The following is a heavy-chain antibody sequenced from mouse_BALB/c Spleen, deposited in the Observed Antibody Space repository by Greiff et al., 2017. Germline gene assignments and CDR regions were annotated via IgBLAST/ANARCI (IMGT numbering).Heavy chain of an antibody. D-gene: IGHD2-12*01. V-gene: IGHV14-3*02. CDR2: IDPANGNT. J-gene: IGHJ2*01. CDR3: ARQDDRGDYFDD. Sequence: VQLQQSGAELVKPGASVKLSCTASGFNIKDTYMHWVKQRPEQGLEWIGRIDPANGNTKYDPKFQGKATITADTSSNTAYLQLSSLTSEDTAVYYCARQDDRGDYFDDGGQGTTRTGSA. CDR1: GFNIKDTY.